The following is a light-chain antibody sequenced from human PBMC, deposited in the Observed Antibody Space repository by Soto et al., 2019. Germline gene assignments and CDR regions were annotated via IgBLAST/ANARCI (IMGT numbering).Light chain of an antibody. CDR3: SSYRSGATYV. V-gene: IGLV2-14*03. J-gene: IGLJ1*01. CDR1: SSDIGGYNY. CDR2: DVS. Sequence: QSALTQPASVSGSPGQSITISCTGTSSDIGGYNYVSWYQHHPGKAPKLIIFDVSHWPSGVSNRFSASKSGNTASLTISGLQAEDEADYYCSSYRSGATYVFGTGTKLTV.